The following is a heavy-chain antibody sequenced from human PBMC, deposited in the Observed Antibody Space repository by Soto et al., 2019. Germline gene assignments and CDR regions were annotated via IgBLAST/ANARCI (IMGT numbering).Heavy chain of an antibody. CDR2: INSDGSYT. CDR1: GFIFSNCW. D-gene: IGHD3-10*01. Sequence: PGGSLRLSCVASGFIFSNCWMYWVRQAPGMGLVWVSHINSDGSYTTYADSVKGRFTISRDNAKNTLYLQMNSLRAADTAVYYCARYGANPYYYYGMDVWGQGTTVTVSS. V-gene: IGHV3-74*01. J-gene: IGHJ6*02. CDR3: ARYGANPYYYYGMDV.